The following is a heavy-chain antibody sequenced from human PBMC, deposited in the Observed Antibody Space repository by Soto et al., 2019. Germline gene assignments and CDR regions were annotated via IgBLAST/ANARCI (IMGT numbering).Heavy chain of an antibody. D-gene: IGHD2-8*01. CDR1: GFTLSSYA. CDR3: GKDSDYRDRICYYFDL. J-gene: IGHJ2*01. V-gene: IGHV3-23*01. CDR2: IRGSGGST. Sequence: EVQLLQSGGGLVQPGGSLRLSCAASGFTLSSYAMTWVRQAPGKGLEWVSVIRGSGGSTYYADSVKGRFTISRDNSRNTVYLQMNSLRAEDTAVYFCGKDSDYRDRICYYFDLLGGGTLVTVSS.